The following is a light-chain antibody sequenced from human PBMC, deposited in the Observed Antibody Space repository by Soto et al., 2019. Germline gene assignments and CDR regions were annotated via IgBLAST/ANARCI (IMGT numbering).Light chain of an antibody. Sequence: EIVLTQSPATLSLSPGERATLSCRASQSVSSYLAWYQQKPGQAPRLLIYDASNRATGIPARFSGSGSGTDFTLTISSLEPEDFAVYYCQQRSNWLFITFVQGIRLEIK. V-gene: IGKV3-11*01. J-gene: IGKJ5*01. CDR2: DAS. CDR1: QSVSSY. CDR3: QQRSNWLFIT.